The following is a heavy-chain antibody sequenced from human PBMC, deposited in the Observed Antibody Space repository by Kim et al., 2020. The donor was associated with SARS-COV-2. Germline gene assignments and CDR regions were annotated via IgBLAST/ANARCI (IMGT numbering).Heavy chain of an antibody. V-gene: IGHV3-48*03. D-gene: IGHD2-8*01. J-gene: IGHJ3*02. Sequence: IYYADSVRGRFTISRDNTKNSVFLQMNSLKVEDTAVYYCARDKSWSFDIWGQGTMVIVS. CDR3: ARDKSWSFDI. CDR2: I.